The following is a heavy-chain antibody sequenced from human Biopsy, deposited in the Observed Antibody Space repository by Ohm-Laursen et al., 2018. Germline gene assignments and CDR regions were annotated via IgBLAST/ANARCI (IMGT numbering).Heavy chain of an antibody. Sequence: GTLSLTYAVYGGSFSNDYWTWIRQSPGKGLEWIGEVSHNGGTNYNPSLKARVSISMDTSKNQFSLNLTSVTAADTALYYCARGKRGPVAIPRDNPNRIRGWFDPWGPGTLVTVSS. CDR2: VSHNGGT. D-gene: IGHD2-21*01. CDR3: ARGKRGPVAIPRDNPNRIRGWFDP. V-gene: IGHV4-34*01. J-gene: IGHJ5*02. CDR1: GGSFSNDY.